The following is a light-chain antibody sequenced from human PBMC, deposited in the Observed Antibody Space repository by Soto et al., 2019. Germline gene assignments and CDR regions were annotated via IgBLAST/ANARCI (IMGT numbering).Light chain of an antibody. J-gene: IGKJ2*01. V-gene: IGKV3-15*01. CDR3: QQYNNWHRT. Sequence: EIGLTQSPATLSVSQGERATLSCRASQSVSSNLAWYQQKPGQAPILLIYGASTRSPGIRARFSGSGSGTEFTLTISSLQSEDFAVYSCQQYNNWHRTFGQGTKVDIK. CDR2: GAS. CDR1: QSVSSN.